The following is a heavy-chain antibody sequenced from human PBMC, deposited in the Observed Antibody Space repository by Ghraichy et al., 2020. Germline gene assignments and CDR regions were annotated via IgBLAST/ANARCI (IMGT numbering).Heavy chain of an antibody. V-gene: IGHV1-18*01. D-gene: IGHD3-10*01. CDR3: ARGGQMAAVASGMSYYYYVMDV. CDR1: GYTFTSHG. Sequence: ASVKVSCKASGYTFTSHGISWVRQAPGQGLELMGWISSYNGNTYYAQTFQGRLTLTTDTSTNTAHMELRSLRSDDTADDTAVYYCARGGQMAAVASGMSYYYYVMDVWGQGTTVTVSS. J-gene: IGHJ6*02. CDR2: ISSYNGNT.